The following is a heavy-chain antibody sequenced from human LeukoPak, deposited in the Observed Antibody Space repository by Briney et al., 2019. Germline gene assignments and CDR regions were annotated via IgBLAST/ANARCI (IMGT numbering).Heavy chain of an antibody. J-gene: IGHJ5*02. CDR3: ARDNYDFWSGYYSNWFDP. CDR2: ISGSGGST. V-gene: IGHV3-23*01. Sequence: GGSLRLSCAASGFTFGSYAMSWVRQAPGKGLEWVSGISGSGGSTYYADSVKGRFTISRDNSKNTLYLQMNSLRAEDTAVYYCARDNYDFWSGYYSNWFDPWGQGTLVTVSS. CDR1: GFTFGSYA. D-gene: IGHD3-3*01.